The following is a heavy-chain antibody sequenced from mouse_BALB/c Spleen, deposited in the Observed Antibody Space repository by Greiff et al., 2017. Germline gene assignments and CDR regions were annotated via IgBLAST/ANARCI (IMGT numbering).Heavy chain of an antibody. CDR1: GFTFSGFW. D-gene: IGHD2-10*01. CDR3: MRYGAYYGNYYAMDY. CDR2: INSDGSAI. V-gene: IGHV11-2*02. J-gene: IGHJ4*01. Sequence: VKLVETGGGLVQPGGSRGLSCEGSGFTFSGFWMSWVRQTPGKTLEWIGDINSDGSAINYAPSIKDRFTIFRDNDKSTLYLQMSNVRSEDTATYFCMRYGAYYGNYYAMDYWGQGTSVTVSS.